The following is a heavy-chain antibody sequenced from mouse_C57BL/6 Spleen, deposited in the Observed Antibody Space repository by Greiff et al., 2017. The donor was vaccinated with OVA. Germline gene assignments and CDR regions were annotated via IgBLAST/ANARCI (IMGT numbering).Heavy chain of an antibody. CDR2: ISYDGSN. Sequence: EVKLMESGPGLVKPSQSLSLTCSVTGYSITSGYYWNWIRQFPGNKLEWMGYISYDGSNNYNPSLKNRNSITRDTSTNQFFLKLNSVTTEDTATYYCAGDRIYDGYYVAYWGQGTLVTVSA. J-gene: IGHJ3*01. V-gene: IGHV3-6*01. CDR3: AGDRIYDGYYVAY. D-gene: IGHD2-3*01. CDR1: GYSITSGYY.